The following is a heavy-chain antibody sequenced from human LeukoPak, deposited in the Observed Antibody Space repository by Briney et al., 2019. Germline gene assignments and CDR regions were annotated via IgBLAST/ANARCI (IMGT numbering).Heavy chain of an antibody. CDR1: GGSFSGYY. V-gene: IGHV4-34*01. D-gene: IGHD2-15*01. J-gene: IGHJ6*02. CDR2: INHSGST. CDR3: ARAWWYYYYGMDV. Sequence: SETLSLTCAVYGGSFSGYYWSWIRQPPGKGLEWVGEINHSGSTNYNPSLKSRVTISVDTSKNQISLKLSSVTAADKAVYYCARAWWYYYYGMDVWGQGTTVTVSS.